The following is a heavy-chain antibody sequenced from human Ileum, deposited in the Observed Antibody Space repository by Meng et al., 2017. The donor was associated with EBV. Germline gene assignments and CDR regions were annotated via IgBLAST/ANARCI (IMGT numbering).Heavy chain of an antibody. Sequence: VPLEESGPGLVKASGTLSLTCAVSGDSISSNNWWSWVRQPPGKGLEWIGEIYHSGSTNYNPSFKSRVTMSVDKSKNQISLNLSSVTAADTAVYYCASGRDYAWHSWGRGTLVTVSS. D-gene: IGHD4-17*01. V-gene: IGHV4-4*02. CDR2: IYHSGST. CDR1: GDSISSNNW. CDR3: ASGRDYAWHS. J-gene: IGHJ4*02.